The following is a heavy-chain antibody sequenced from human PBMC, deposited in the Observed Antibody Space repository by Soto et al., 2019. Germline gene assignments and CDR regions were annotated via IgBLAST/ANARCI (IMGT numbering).Heavy chain of an antibody. CDR3: ARAPRGNYGYPSYFDY. D-gene: IGHD3-10*01. J-gene: IGHJ4*02. V-gene: IGHV1-18*01. CDR1: GYIFSNYG. CDR2: ISAYNGNT. Sequence: GASVKVSCKASGYIFSNYGFSWVRQAPGQGLEWMGYISAYNGNTKYAQKFQGRVTMTTDTSTSTAYMELRSLRSDDTAVYYCARAPRGNYGYPSYFDYWGQGTLVTAPQ.